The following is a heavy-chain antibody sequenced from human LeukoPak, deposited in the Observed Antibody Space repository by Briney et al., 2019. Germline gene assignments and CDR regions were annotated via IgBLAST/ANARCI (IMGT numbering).Heavy chain of an antibody. V-gene: IGHV3-20*04. CDR2: INWNGGST. CDR1: GFTFDDYG. D-gene: IGHD5-18*01. Sequence: PGGSLRLSCAASGFTFDDYGMSWVRQAPGKGLEWVSGINWNGGSTGYADSVKGRFTIPRDNAKNSLYLQMHSLRAEDTALYYCARGGKAMVTLSYYYYYMDVWGKGTTVTVSS. J-gene: IGHJ6*03. CDR3: ARGGKAMVTLSYYYYYMDV.